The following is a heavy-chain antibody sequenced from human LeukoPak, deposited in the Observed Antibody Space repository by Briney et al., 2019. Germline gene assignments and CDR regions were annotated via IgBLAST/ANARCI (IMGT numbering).Heavy chain of an antibody. CDR3: ARDPTTVVTVPYYFDF. Sequence: SETLSLTCAVYGGSFTGYFWNWIRQSPGKGLEWIAEINDRGTTNYNPLLKSRVTFSVDTSKNQFSLKLTCVTAADTGVYYCARDPTTVVTVPYYFDFWGQGTPVTVSS. V-gene: IGHV4-34*01. CDR2: INDRGTT. CDR1: GGSFTGYF. J-gene: IGHJ4*02. D-gene: IGHD4-23*01.